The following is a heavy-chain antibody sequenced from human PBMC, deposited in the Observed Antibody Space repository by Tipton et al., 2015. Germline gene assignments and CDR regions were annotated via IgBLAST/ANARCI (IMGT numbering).Heavy chain of an antibody. CDR3: TRSLTHYDVLTGYYSFHGLDV. D-gene: IGHD3-9*01. V-gene: IGHV1-8*01. Sequence: QVQLVQSGPEVKKPGASVKVSCKASGYTFTNYDINWVRQAPGQGLEWMAWMNPDNGHTGYAQKFQGRVTVTRNTSITTAYMELSSLKSEDTAVYYCTRSLTHYDVLTGYYSFHGLDVWGRGTTVIVS. CDR2: MNPDNGHT. J-gene: IGHJ6*02. CDR1: GYTFTNYD.